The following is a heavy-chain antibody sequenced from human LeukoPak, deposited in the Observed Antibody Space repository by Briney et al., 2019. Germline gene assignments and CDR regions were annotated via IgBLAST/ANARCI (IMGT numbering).Heavy chain of an antibody. D-gene: IGHD4-11*01. CDR2: ISASGGST. Sequence: GGSPRLSCAASGFTFSSSAMSWVRQVPGKGLEWVSGISASGGSTNYADSVRGRFTISRDNSKNTLYVQMNSLRAEDTAVYYCARGYSDYSNYWGQGTLVTVSS. J-gene: IGHJ4*02. CDR1: GFTFSSSA. CDR3: ARGYSDYSNY. V-gene: IGHV3-23*01.